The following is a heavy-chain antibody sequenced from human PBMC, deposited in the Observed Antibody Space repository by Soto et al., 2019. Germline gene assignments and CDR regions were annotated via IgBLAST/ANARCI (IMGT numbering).Heavy chain of an antibody. V-gene: IGHV3-21*01. CDR2: ISSSSDYSSNYI. J-gene: IGHJ4*02. CDR3: VREPVGATKYDY. Sequence: EVQVVESGGGLVKPGGSLRLACAASGFTFSSYKMNWLRQAPGKGLEWVSSISSSSDYSSNYIYYADSVRGRFTISRDDSKNSLYLQMNSLRADDTAVYYCVREPVGATKYDYWGQGTLVTVS. CDR1: GFTFSSYK. D-gene: IGHD1-26*01.